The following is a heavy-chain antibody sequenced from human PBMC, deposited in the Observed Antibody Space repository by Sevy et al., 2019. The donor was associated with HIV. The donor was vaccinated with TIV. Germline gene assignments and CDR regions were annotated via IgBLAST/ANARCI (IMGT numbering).Heavy chain of an antibody. D-gene: IGHD4-17*01. CDR3: AKTATVTISALDS. CDR1: GETFVGHY. CDR2: INHRGTA. Sequence: SETLSLTCAVFGETFVGHYWTWIRQTPGKGLEWIGEINHRGTANYNPSLKSRVTISVDTSNDQFSLRLNSMTAADTAVYYCAKTATVTISALDSWGRGTLVTVSS. J-gene: IGHJ4*02. V-gene: IGHV4-34*08.